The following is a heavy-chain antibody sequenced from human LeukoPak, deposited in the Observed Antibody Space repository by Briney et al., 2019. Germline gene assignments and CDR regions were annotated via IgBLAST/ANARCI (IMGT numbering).Heavy chain of an antibody. D-gene: IGHD1-26*01. CDR2: IIPIFGTA. CDR3: AVGGSYCYYFDY. CDR1: GGTFSGYA. V-gene: IGHV1-69*05. Sequence: ASMKVSCKASGGTFSGYAISWVRQAPGQGLEWMGGIIPIFGTANYAQKFQGRVTITTDESTSTAYMELSSLRSEDTAVYYRAVGGSYCYYFDYWGQGTLVTVSS. J-gene: IGHJ4*02.